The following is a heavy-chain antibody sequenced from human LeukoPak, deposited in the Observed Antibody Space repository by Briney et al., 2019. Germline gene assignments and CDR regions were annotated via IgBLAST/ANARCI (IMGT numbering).Heavy chain of an antibody. J-gene: IGHJ4*02. Sequence: NPGGSLRLSCAASGFTFSDYYMSWIRQAPGKGLEWVSYISSSGSTIYYADSVKGRFTISRDNAKNSLYLQMNSLRAEDTAVYYCARQEYTYYYDSSGYYYDYWGQGTLVTVSS. V-gene: IGHV3-11*04. CDR3: ARQEYTYYYDSSGYYYDY. D-gene: IGHD3-22*01. CDR1: GFTFSDYY. CDR2: ISSSGSTI.